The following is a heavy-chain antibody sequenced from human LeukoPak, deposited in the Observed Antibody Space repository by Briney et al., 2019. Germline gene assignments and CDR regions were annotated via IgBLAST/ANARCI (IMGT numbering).Heavy chain of an antibody. CDR3: ARGRYCSSTSCYKVYYYYMDV. CDR1: GYTFTSYG. Sequence: ASVKVSCKASGYTFTSYGISWVRQAPGQGLEWMGWISGYNGNTNYAQKLKGRVTMTTDTSTSTAYMELRSLRSDDTAVYYCARGRYCSSTSCYKVYYYYMDVWGKGTTVTVSS. D-gene: IGHD2-2*02. J-gene: IGHJ6*03. CDR2: ISGYNGNT. V-gene: IGHV1-18*01.